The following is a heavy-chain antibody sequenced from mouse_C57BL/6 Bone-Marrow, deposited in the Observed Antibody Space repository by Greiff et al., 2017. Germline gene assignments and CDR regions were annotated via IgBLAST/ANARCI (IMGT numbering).Heavy chain of an antibody. Sequence: VQLQQSGAELVKPGASVKLSCKASGYIFTEYTIHGVKQRSGQGLEWIGWFYPGSGSIKYNERFKDKATLTADKSSNTVYMEHSRLTSEDSAVYFCARHERYYDYEGYFDYWGQGTTLTVSS. V-gene: IGHV1-62-2*01. CDR3: ARHERYYDYEGYFDY. CDR1: GYIFTEYT. J-gene: IGHJ2*01. CDR2: FYPGSGSI. D-gene: IGHD2-4*01.